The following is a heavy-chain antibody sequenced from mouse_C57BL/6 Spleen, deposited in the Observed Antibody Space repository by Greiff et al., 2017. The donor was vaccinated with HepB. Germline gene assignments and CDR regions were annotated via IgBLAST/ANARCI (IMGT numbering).Heavy chain of an antibody. CDR1: GYTFTSYD. V-gene: IGHV1-85*01. CDR3: ARYYGNLYYAMDY. D-gene: IGHD2-1*01. CDR2: IYPRDGST. Sequence: QVQLQQSGPELVKPGASVKLSCKASGYTFTSYDINWVKQRPGQGLEWIGWIYPRDGSTKYNEKFKGKATLPVDTSSSTAYMELHSLTSEDSAVYFCARYYGNLYYAMDYWGQGTSVTVSS. J-gene: IGHJ4*01.